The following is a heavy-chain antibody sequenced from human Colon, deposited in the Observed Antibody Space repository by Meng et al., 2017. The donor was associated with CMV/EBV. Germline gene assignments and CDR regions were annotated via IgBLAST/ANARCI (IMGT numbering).Heavy chain of an antibody. D-gene: IGHD4-11*01. J-gene: IGHJ6*02. Sequence: GESLKISCAASGFTFSVFAMHWFRQAPGKGLEWVSAISGGGSSTYYADSVKGRFTISRDNSNNTLFLQLNSLRADDTALYYCAKASSNFPYYSMDVWGQGTPVTVSS. CDR3: AKASSNFPYYSMDV. CDR1: GFTFSVFA. CDR2: ISGGGSST. V-gene: IGHV3-23*01.